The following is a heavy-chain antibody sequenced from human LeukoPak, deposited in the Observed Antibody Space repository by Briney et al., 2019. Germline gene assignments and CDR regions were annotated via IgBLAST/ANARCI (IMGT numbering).Heavy chain of an antibody. D-gene: IGHD6-13*01. CDR2: IRSKANSYAT. CDR3: TMSSSWAQGGIFYYFDY. V-gene: IGHV3-73*01. CDR1: GFTFSGSA. J-gene: IGHJ4*02. Sequence: PGGSLRLSCAASGFTFSGSAMHWVRQASGKGLEWVGRIRSKANSYATAYAASVKGRFTISRDDSKNTAYLQMNSLKTEDTAVYYCTMSSSWAQGGIFYYFDYWGQGTLVTVSS.